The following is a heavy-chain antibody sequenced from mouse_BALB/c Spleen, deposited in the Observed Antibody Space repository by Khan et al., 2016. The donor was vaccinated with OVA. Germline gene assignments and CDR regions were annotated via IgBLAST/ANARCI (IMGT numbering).Heavy chain of an antibody. CDR1: GFNIKDTY. V-gene: IGHV14-3*02. CDR3: AYSLLLYAMDN. D-gene: IGHD1-2*01. J-gene: IGHJ4*01. CDR2: LDPAYGNT. Sequence: VQLQQPGAELMKPGASVKLSCTVSGFNIKDTYMHWVKQRPEQGLEWIGRLDPAYGNTKYDPNFQGKAIMTEDTSSNIAYLHISSMTPEDTAVYYCAYSLLLYAMDNLSQGTSVTVSS.